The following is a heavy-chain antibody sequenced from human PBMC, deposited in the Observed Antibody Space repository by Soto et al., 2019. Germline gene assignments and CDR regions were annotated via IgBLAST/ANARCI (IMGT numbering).Heavy chain of an antibody. CDR1: GGSFNRHT. CDR2: IIPIFGTA. D-gene: IGHD3-22*01. Sequence: QVQLVQSGAEVRKPGSSVRVSCTASGGSFNRHTISWVRQAPGQGLEWMGGIIPIFGTANHAQKFQGRVKIIADESTSAVYMELSSLRSDDTAIYYCARGWGYDSTDYYYAYWGQGTLVIVSS. CDR3: ARGWGYDSTDYYYAY. V-gene: IGHV1-69*01. J-gene: IGHJ4*02.